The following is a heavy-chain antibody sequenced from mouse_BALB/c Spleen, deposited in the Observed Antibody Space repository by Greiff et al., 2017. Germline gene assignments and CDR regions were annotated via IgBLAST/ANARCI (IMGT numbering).Heavy chain of an antibody. CDR1: GYSITSGYS. V-gene: IGHV3-1*02. CDR3: ARYGNYYAMDY. D-gene: IGHD2-1*01. CDR2: IHYSGST. Sequence: EVQLQESGPDLVKPSQSLSLTCTVTGYSITSGYSWHWIRQFSGNKLEWMGYIHYSGSTNYNPSLKSRISITRDTSKNQFFLQLNSVTTEDTATYYCARYGNYYAMDYWGQGTSVTVSS. J-gene: IGHJ4*01.